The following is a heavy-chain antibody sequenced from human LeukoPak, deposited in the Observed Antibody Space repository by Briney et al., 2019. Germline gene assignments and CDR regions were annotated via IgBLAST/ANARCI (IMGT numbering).Heavy chain of an antibody. Sequence: GESLKISCKASGYSFSSYWIGWVRQMPGKGLELMGIIYPGDSDTRYTPSFQGQVTISADKPITTAYLQWSSLQASDTATYYCARSLSPAAVALDYWGQGALVTVSS. D-gene: IGHD2-2*01. CDR3: ARSLSPAAVALDY. J-gene: IGHJ4*02. CDR2: IYPGDSDT. V-gene: IGHV5-51*01. CDR1: GYSFSSYW.